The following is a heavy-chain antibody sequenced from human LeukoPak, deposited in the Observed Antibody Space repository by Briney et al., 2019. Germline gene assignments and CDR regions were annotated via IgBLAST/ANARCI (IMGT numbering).Heavy chain of an antibody. V-gene: IGHV4-4*07. CDR2: IFTSGIT. CDR1: GGSIGIYY. CDR3: ARESSGSYYNPQGYMDV. Sequence: SETLSLTCTVSGGSIGIYYWNWIRQPAGKRLEWIGRIFTSGITNYNPSLKSRVTMSVDTSKNQFSLNLSSVTAADTAVYCCARESSGSYYNPQGYMDVWGKGTTVTVSS. J-gene: IGHJ6*03. D-gene: IGHD3-10*01.